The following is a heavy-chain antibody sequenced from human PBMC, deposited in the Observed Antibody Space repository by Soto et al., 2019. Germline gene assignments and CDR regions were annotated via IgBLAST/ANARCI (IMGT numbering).Heavy chain of an antibody. D-gene: IGHD3-9*01. Sequence: GGSLRLSCVGSGFTFTGNPMAWVRQAPGKGLEWVAVMSYDGSNTYYADSVKGLFTISRDNSKNTLYLQMSSLRAEDTAVYDCAKDLLRYFDWSPFDYWGQGTLVTVSS. CDR1: GFTFTGNP. CDR3: AKDLLRYFDWSPFDY. CDR2: MSYDGSNT. V-gene: IGHV3-30*18. J-gene: IGHJ4*02.